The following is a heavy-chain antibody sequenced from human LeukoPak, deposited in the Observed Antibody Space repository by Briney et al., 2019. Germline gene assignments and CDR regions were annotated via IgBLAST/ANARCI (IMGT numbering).Heavy chain of an antibody. CDR2: IYYSGST. Sequence: SETLSLTCTVSGGSISSYYWSWIRQPPGKGLEWIGYIYYSGSTNYNPSLKSRVTTSVDTSKNQFSLKLSSVTAADTAVYYCASGSQVPSQSYYYYYGMDVWGQGTTVTVSS. CDR1: GGSISSYY. J-gene: IGHJ6*02. CDR3: ASGSQVPSQSYYYYYGMDV. V-gene: IGHV4-59*01.